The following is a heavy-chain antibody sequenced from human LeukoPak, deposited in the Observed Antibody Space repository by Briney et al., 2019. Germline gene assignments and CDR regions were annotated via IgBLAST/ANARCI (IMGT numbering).Heavy chain of an antibody. J-gene: IGHJ4*02. Sequence: SETLSLTCTISDGSVSSSIYYLGWIRKPPGKGLEWIGSIYYSGSTSYNPSLKSRVTISVDTSKNQFSLKLTSVTAADTAVYDCASRNDIWTGYVFDFWGQGTLVTVSS. CDR1: DGSVSSSIYY. V-gene: IGHV4-39*01. CDR2: IYYSGST. CDR3: ASRNDIWTGYVFDF. D-gene: IGHD3-9*01.